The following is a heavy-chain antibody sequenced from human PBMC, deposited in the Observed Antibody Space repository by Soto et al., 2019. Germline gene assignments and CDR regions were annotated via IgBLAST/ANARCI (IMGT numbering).Heavy chain of an antibody. D-gene: IGHD1-1*01. CDR1: GYTFASYA. CDR2: ISAYNGNT. J-gene: IGHJ4*02. V-gene: IGHV1-18*01. Sequence: QVQLVQSGAEVKKPGASVKVSCKASGYTFASYAISWMRQAPGQGLAWMGCISAYNGNTNYAQKLQGRVTMTTDTSTSTAYMDLRSLSSDDTAMYYCARYPPQPDYWGPGTLVTVSS. CDR3: ARYPPQPDY.